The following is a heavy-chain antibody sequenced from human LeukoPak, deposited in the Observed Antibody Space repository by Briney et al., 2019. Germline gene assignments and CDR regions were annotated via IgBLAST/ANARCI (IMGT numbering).Heavy chain of an antibody. J-gene: IGHJ4*02. CDR1: GFSLSAYG. V-gene: IGHV3-33*01. CDR3: ARSQSSSLIDY. Sequence: GGSLILSCAASGFSLSAYGVHWVRQAPGKGLEWVAVIWYDGTSKDYADSVKGRFTFSRDNSKNTLYLQMNSLTVEDTAVYYCARSQSSSLIDYWGQGTLVTVSS. D-gene: IGHD6-13*01. CDR2: IWYDGTSK.